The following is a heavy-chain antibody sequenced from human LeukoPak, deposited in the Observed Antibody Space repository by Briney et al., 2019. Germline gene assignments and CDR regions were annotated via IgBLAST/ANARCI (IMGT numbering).Heavy chain of an antibody. V-gene: IGHV3-30*02. J-gene: IGHJ4*02. D-gene: IGHD3-10*01. CDR3: AKLAKYFYGWETYYFFEH. CDR2: IPYDGNNK. CDR1: GFTFSNYN. Sequence: GGSLRLSCAASGFTFSNYNMHWVRQAPGKGLEWVAFIPYDGNNKLYADSVKGRFTISRDNAKNSLYLQMNSLRVEDTAVYYCAKLAKYFYGWETYYFFEHWGQGTPVTASS.